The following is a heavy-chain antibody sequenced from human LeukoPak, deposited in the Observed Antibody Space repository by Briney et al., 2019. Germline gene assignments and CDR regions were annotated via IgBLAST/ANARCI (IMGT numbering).Heavy chain of an antibody. CDR3: ARAHSSNSYYYYYMDV. CDR1: GYSISSGFY. CDR2: IYHSGST. V-gene: IGHV4-38-2*02. Sequence: SETLSLTCTVSGYSISSGFYWGWIRQPPGKGLEWIGSIYHSGSTHYNSSLKSRVTISVDTSQNQFSLKLSSVTAADTAVYYCARAHSSNSYYYYYMDVWGKGTTVTVSS. D-gene: IGHD2-2*01. J-gene: IGHJ6*03.